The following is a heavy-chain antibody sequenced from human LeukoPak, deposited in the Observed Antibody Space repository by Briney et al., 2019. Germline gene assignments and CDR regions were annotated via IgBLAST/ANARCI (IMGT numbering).Heavy chain of an antibody. CDR3: AASGYDYYYYYYMDA. D-gene: IGHD5-12*01. V-gene: IGHV3-11*04. Sequence: GGSLRLSCAASGFTFSDYYMSWIRQAPGKGLEWVSYISSSGSTIYYADSVKGRFTISRDNAKNSPYLQLNSLRAEDTAVYYCAASGYDYYYYYYMDAWGKGTTVTISS. J-gene: IGHJ6*03. CDR2: ISSSGSTI. CDR1: GFTFSDYY.